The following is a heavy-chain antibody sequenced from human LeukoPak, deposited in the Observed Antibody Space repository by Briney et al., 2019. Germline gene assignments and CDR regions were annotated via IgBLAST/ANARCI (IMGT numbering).Heavy chain of an antibody. J-gene: IGHJ6*03. CDR2: IYHSGST. V-gene: IGHV4-38-2*02. D-gene: IGHD2-21*01. Sequence: SETLSLTCTVSGYSISSGYYWGWIRQPPGKGLEWIGSIYHSGSTNYNPSLKSRVTISVDTSKNQFSLKLSSVTAADTAVYYCLWSHCYYYMDVWGKGTTVTVSS. CDR3: LWSHCYYYMDV. CDR1: GYSISSGYY.